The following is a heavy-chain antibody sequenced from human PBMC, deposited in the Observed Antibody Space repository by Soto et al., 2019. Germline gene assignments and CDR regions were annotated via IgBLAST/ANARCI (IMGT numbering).Heavy chain of an antibody. CDR2: IIPIFGTA. D-gene: IGHD3-22*01. J-gene: IGHJ6*02. Sequence: ASVKVSCKASGGTFSSYAISWVRQAPGQGLEWMGGIIPIFGTANYAQKFQGRVTITADESTSTAYMELSSLRSEDTAVYYCARDNRYYYDSSGPLLYGMDVWGQGTTVTVSS. V-gene: IGHV1-69*13. CDR1: GGTFSSYA. CDR3: ARDNRYYYDSSGPLLYGMDV.